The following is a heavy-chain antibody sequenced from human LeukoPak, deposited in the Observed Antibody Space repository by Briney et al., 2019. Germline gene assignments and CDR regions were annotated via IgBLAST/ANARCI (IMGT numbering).Heavy chain of an antibody. CDR3: ARAPDNYGIDDY. CDR1: GYSFRSYY. D-gene: IGHD5-24*01. J-gene: IGHJ4*02. Sequence: ASVKVSCKASGYSFRSYYMHWVRQAPGQGLEWVGIINPDVGSTSYAQRFQGRIALTRDTSTSTVYMELSSLRFDDTAVYYCARAPDNYGIDDYWDQGTLVTVSS. V-gene: IGHV1-46*01. CDR2: INPDVGST.